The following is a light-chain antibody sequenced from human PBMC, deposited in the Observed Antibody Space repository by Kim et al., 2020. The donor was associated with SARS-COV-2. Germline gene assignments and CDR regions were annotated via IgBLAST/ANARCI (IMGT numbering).Light chain of an antibody. CDR3: SSITSSSTGV. V-gene: IGLV2-14*04. J-gene: IGLJ2*01. CDR2: DVS. Sequence: QYIPSSGPGTSSDIGGYNYVSWYQQHPGKAPKLMIYDVSKRSSGVSKRFSGSKSGNTASLTISGLQAEDEADYYCSSITSSSTGVFGGGTQLTVL. CDR1: SSDIGGYNY.